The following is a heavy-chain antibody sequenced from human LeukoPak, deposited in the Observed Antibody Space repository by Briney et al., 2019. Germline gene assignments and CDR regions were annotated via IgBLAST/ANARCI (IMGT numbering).Heavy chain of an antibody. Sequence: GGSLRLSCAASGFTFSSYAMSWVRQAPGKGLEWVSAISGSGGSTYYADSVKGRFTISRDNSKNTLFLQMNSLRAEDTAIYYCAKGAYDYIEIAYFDSWGQGALVTVSS. D-gene: IGHD5-12*01. CDR2: ISGSGGST. CDR3: AKGAYDYIEIAYFDS. V-gene: IGHV3-23*01. CDR1: GFTFSSYA. J-gene: IGHJ4*02.